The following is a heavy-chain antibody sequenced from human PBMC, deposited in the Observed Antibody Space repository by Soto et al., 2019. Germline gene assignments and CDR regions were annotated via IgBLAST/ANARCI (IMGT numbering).Heavy chain of an antibody. CDR3: ARDSHFDY. J-gene: IGHJ4*02. CDR1: GVTFSSYG. V-gene: IGHV3-33*01. Sequence: QVQLVESGGGVVQPGRSLRLSCAASGVTFSSYGMQWVRQAPGKGLEWVAVICYDGSNKYYADSVKGRFTISSDNSKHSLYLQMNSLRAEDTAVYYCARDSHFDYWGQGHLVTVSS. CDR2: ICYDGSNK.